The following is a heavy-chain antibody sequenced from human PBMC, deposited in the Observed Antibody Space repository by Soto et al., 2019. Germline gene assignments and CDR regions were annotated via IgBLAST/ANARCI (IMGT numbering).Heavy chain of an antibody. Sequence: EVQMVESGGGLGQPGGSLSLSCAASGFTFSSYWMYWVRQTPGKGLVWVSRINSDGNIRNYADSVKGRFTISRDNSKNTLFLHMNSLRAEATAVYYCAADQFFWDNNHVGCVAYWGKGTLVNVSS. D-gene: IGHD1-1*01. V-gene: IGHV3-74*01. CDR1: GFTFSSYW. J-gene: IGHJ4*02. CDR2: INSDGNIR. CDR3: AADQFFWDNNHVGCVAY.